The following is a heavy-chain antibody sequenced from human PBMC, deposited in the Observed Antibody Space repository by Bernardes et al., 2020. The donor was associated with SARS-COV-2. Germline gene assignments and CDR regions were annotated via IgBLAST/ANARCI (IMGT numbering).Heavy chain of an antibody. CDR3: ARGSGHNDFWSGYKVSSSVDF. V-gene: IGHV4-31*01. Sequence: SETLSLTCTVSGDSITSGGYFWTWIRQQPGKGLEYIGYIYYSGTTHYNPSLKTPVTISIDTSKNQFSLRLSSVTAADTAVYYCARGSGHNDFWSGYKVSSSVDFWGQGTLITVSS. CDR1: GDSITSGGYF. J-gene: IGHJ4*02. CDR2: IYYSGTT. D-gene: IGHD3-3*01.